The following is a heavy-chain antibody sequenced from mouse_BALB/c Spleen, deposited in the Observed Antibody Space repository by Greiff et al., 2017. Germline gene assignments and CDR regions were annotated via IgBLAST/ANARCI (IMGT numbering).Heavy chain of an antibody. CDR3: AYYGSSYPYYFDY. V-gene: IGHV5-4*02. CDR2: ISDGGSYT. D-gene: IGHD1-1*01. Sequence: EVQLQESGGGLVKPGGSLKLSCAASGFTFSDYYMYWVRQTPEKRLEWVATISDGGSYTYYPDSVKGRFTISRDNAKNNLYLQMSSLKSEDTAMYYCAYYGSSYPYYFDYWGQGTTLTVSS. CDR1: GFTFSDYY. J-gene: IGHJ2*01.